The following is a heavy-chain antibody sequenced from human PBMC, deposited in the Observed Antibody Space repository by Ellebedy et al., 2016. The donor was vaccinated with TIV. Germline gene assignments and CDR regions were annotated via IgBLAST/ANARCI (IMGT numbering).Heavy chain of an antibody. CDR3: ARQDKYSSGWYLSDY. V-gene: IGHV5-10-1*04. Sequence: GGSLRLSXKGSGYSFTSYWISWVRQMPGKGLEWMGRIDPSDSYTNYSPSFQGQVTISADKSISTAYLQWSSLKASDTAMYYCARQDKYSSGWYLSDYWGQGTLVTVSS. J-gene: IGHJ4*02. CDR2: IDPSDSYT. CDR1: GYSFTSYW. D-gene: IGHD6-19*01.